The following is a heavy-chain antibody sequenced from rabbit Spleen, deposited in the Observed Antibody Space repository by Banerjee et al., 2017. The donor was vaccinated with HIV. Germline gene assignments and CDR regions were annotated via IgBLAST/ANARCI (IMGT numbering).Heavy chain of an antibody. Sequence: QSLEESGGDLVKPGASLTLTCTASGVSFSSSSYMCWVHQAPGKGLEWIACIDSGSSGFTYFATWAKGRFTFSKTSSTTVTLQMTGLTAADTATYFCARDLDDVIGWNFGWWGPGTLVTVS. D-gene: IGHD1-1*01. CDR3: ARDLDDVIGWNFGW. CDR2: IDSGSSGFT. V-gene: IGHV1S40*01. J-gene: IGHJ4*01. CDR1: GVSFSSSSY.